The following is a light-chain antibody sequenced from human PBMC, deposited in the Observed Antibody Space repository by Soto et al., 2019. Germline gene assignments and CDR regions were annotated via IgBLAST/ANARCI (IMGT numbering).Light chain of an antibody. J-gene: IGLJ1*01. V-gene: IGLV2-14*01. CDR1: SSDIGISNY. CDR3: SSFTDGNNLV. Sequence: QSVLAQPASVSGSPGQSITISCPGTSSDIGISNYVSWYQQYPGKAPKVLIYEVTNRPSAISNRFSGSKSGNTASLTISGLQAEDEADYYCSSFTDGNNLVFGTGTKVTVI. CDR2: EVT.